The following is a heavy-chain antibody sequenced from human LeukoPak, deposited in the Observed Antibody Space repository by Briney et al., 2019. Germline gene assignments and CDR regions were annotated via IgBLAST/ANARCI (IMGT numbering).Heavy chain of an antibody. D-gene: IGHD3-10*01. Sequence: SKTLSLTCAVYGGSFSGYYWSWIRQPPGKGLEWIGEINHSGSTNYDPSLKSRVTISVDTSKNQFSLKLSSVTAADTAVYYCARELSGITVVRGVIIRYFDYWGPGTLVTVSS. V-gene: IGHV4-34*01. CDR3: ARELSGITVVRGVIIRYFDY. CDR2: INHSGST. J-gene: IGHJ4*02. CDR1: GGSFSGYY.